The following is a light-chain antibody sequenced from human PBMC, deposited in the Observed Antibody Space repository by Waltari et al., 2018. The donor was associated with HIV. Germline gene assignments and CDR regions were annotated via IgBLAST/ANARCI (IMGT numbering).Light chain of an antibody. V-gene: IGLV7-46*01. CDR1: SGGVTSGHH. Sequence: QAVVTQEPSLTVSPGGTVTLTCGSSSGGVTSGHHPYWIQQKAGQAPRTLIYDTSNKHSWTPARFSGSLLGGKAALTLSGAQPEDEADYYCLLSYSGRRPWVFGGGTKLTVL. J-gene: IGLJ3*02. CDR2: DTS. CDR3: LLSYSGRRPWV.